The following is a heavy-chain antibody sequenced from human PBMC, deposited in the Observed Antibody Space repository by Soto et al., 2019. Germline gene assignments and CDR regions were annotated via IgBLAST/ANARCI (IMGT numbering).Heavy chain of an antibody. CDR2: IYYTGST. CDR1: GVSVNNDNYY. CDR3: AREYSNSPEAFDF. V-gene: IGHV4-61*03. Sequence: PSETLSLTCTVSGVSVNNDNYYWSWIRQPPGKGLEWIGYIYYTGSTTYNPSLKSRVTISLDTSRNHFSPSLSSVTAADTAAFYCAREYSNSPEAFDFWGRGTLVTVSS. D-gene: IGHD6-6*01. J-gene: IGHJ4*02.